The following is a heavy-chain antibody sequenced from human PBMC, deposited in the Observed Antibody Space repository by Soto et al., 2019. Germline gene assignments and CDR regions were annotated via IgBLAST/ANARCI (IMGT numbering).Heavy chain of an antibody. CDR2: ISFDGSNK. V-gene: IGHV3-30-3*01. J-gene: IGHJ4*02. CDR3: ARDRAWDYYDSSGYLDY. Sequence: QVQLVESGGGVVQPGRSLRLSCAASGFTFSSYAMDWVRQAPGKGLEWVAVISFDGSNKYADSVKGRFTISRDNSKNTLYLQMNSLRAEDTAVYYCARDRAWDYYDSSGYLDYWGQGTLVTVSS. D-gene: IGHD3-22*01. CDR1: GFTFSSYA.